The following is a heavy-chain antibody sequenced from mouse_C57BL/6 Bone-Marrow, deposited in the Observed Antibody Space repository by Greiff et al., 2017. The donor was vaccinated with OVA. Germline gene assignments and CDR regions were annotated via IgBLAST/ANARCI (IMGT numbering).Heavy chain of an antibody. CDR3: ARQLRLRRGFAY. V-gene: IGHV1-82*01. Sequence: QVQLQQSGPELVKPGASVTISCKASGYAFSSSWMNWVKQRPGKGLEWIGRIYPGDGDTNYNGKFKGKATLTADKSSSTAYMQLSSLTSEDSAVYFCARQLRLRRGFAYWGQGTLVTVSA. CDR2: IYPGDGDT. CDR1: GYAFSSSW. J-gene: IGHJ3*01. D-gene: IGHD3-2*02.